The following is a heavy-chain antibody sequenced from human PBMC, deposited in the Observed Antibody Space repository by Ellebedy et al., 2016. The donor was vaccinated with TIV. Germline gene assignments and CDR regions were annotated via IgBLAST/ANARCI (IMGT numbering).Heavy chain of an antibody. CDR3: VRDWEGTDCSTGTCLAN. Sequence: GESLKISCTASGFSFSNSVMSWVRQVPGKGLEWVSTISGSGDTKYYADSVKGRFTISRDNSKNTLYVHMNSLKAEDAAIFYCVRDWEGTDCSTGTCLANWGQGTLVTVSS. V-gene: IGHV3-23*01. D-gene: IGHD2-15*01. CDR1: GFSFSNSV. CDR2: ISGSGDTK. J-gene: IGHJ4*02.